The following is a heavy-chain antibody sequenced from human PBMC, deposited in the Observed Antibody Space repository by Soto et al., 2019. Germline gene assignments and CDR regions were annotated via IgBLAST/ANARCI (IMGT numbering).Heavy chain of an antibody. J-gene: IGHJ6*02. V-gene: IGHV1-69*13. Sequence: GASVKVSCKASGGTFSSYAISWVRQAPGQGLEWMGGIIPIFGTANYAHKFQGRVTITADESTSTAYMELSSLRSEDTAVYYCASSPGGGGITGTTHYGMDVWGQGTTVTVS. CDR3: ASSPGGGGITGTTHYGMDV. CDR2: IIPIFGTA. D-gene: IGHD1-7*01. CDR1: GGTFSSYA.